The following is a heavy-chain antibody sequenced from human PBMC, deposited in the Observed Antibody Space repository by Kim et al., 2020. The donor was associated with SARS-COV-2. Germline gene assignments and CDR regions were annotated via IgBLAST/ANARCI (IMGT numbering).Heavy chain of an antibody. D-gene: IGHD5-12*01. J-gene: IGHJ2*01. Sequence: KARFTISRDNAKNSLYLQMNSLRAEDTALYHCARGGGYSGYDSPYWYFDLWGRGTLVTVSS. CDR3: ARGGGYSGYDSPYWYFDL. V-gene: IGHV3-20*01.